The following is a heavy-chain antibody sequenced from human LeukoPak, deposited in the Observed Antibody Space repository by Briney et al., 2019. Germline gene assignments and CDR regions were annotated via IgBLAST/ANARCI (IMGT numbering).Heavy chain of an antibody. D-gene: IGHD6-6*01. J-gene: IGHJ4*02. CDR2: INPNSGGT. Sequence: ASVKVSCKASGGTFGSYAISWVRQAPGQGLEWMGRINPNSGGTNYAQKFQGRVTMTRDTSISTAYMELSRLRYDDTAVYYCARERQDSSSSVDYWGQGTLVTVSS. CDR3: ARERQDSSSSVDY. V-gene: IGHV1-2*06. CDR1: GGTFGSYA.